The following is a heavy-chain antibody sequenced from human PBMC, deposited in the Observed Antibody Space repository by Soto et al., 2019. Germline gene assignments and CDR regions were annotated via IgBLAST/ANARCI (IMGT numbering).Heavy chain of an antibody. CDR2: IIPIFGTA. J-gene: IGHJ4*02. CDR3: ARDRYCSGGSCYSENDY. Sequence: SVKVSCTASGGTFSSYAISWVRQAPGQGLEWMGGIIPIFGTANYAQKFQGRVTITADESTSTAYMVLSSLRSEDTAVYYCARDRYCSGGSCYSENDYWGQGTLVTVSS. CDR1: GGTFSSYA. V-gene: IGHV1-69*13. D-gene: IGHD2-15*01.